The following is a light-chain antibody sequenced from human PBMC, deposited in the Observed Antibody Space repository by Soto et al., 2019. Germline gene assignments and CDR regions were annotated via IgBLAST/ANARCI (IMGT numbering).Light chain of an antibody. CDR2: AVS. CDR3: SSYTSDSSYV. CDR1: SSDVGLYDY. V-gene: IGLV2-14*01. J-gene: IGLJ1*01. Sequence: QSLMTQPASVSGSRGQSITISCTGTSSDVGLYDYVSWYQQHPGKAPQLMIYAVSNRPSGVSNRFSASKSGNTASLFISGLQAEDEADYYCSSYTSDSSYVFGSGTKVTVL.